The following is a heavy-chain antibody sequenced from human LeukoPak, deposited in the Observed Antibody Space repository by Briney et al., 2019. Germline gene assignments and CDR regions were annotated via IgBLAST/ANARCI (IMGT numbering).Heavy chain of an antibody. V-gene: IGHV1-8*01. CDR2: MNPNSGNT. J-gene: IGHJ3*02. Sequence: ASVKVSCKASGYTFTSYDINWVRQATGQGLEWMGWMNPNSGNTGYAQKFQGRVTMTRNTSISTAYMELSSLRSEDTAVYYCARPNVDTATSDDAFDIWGQGTTVTVSS. CDR1: GYTFTSYD. CDR3: ARPNVDTATSDDAFDI. D-gene: IGHD5-18*01.